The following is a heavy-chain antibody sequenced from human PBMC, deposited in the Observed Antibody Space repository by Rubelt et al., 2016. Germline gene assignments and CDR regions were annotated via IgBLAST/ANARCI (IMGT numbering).Heavy chain of an antibody. CDR2: IYYSGST. CDR1: GGSISSSSYY. CDR3: ARDLTWYYYDSSGSSFDY. Sequence: QLQLQESGPGLAKPSETLSLTCTVSGGSISSSSYYWGWIRQPPGKGLEWIGSIYYSGSTYYNPSLKSRVTISVATSKNQFSLKLSAVTAADTAVYYCARDLTWYYYDSSGSSFDYWGQGTLVTVSS. V-gene: IGHV4-39*07. J-gene: IGHJ4*02. D-gene: IGHD3-22*01.